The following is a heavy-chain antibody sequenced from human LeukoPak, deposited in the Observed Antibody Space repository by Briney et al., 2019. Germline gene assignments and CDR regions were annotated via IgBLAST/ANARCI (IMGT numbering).Heavy chain of an antibody. Sequence: PGTSLRLACSAAGFTVHHYAIHSVRPVPGEGLGWASGISWNSASIGYADSVQGRFTISRDNAENYVYLQMNSLRAEDTAFYYCAKDKAQLYSGYDWDLDFWGQGTLVTVSS. CDR2: ISWNSASI. V-gene: IGHV3-9*01. CDR1: GFTVHHYA. D-gene: IGHD5-12*01. J-gene: IGHJ4*02. CDR3: AKDKAQLYSGYDWDLDF.